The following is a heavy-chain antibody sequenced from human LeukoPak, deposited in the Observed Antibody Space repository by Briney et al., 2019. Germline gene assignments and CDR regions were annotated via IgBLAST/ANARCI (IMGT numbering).Heavy chain of an antibody. CDR3: AKNPISGPQKHYYYGLDV. CDR2: ISPDGSKT. CDR1: GLTFSTYG. V-gene: IGHV3-30*18. D-gene: IGHD6-19*01. Sequence: GGSLRLSCAASGLTFSTYGMHWVRQAPGKGLEWVAVISPDGSKTDSLESVKGRFTVSRDNSNNTLYLQINSAKAEDTAVYFCAKNPISGPQKHYYYGLDVWGQGTNVAVSS. J-gene: IGHJ6*02.